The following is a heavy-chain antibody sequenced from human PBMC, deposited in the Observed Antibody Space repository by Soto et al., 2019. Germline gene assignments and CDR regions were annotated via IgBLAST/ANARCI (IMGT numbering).Heavy chain of an antibody. V-gene: IGHV1-69*06. J-gene: IGHJ6*02. CDR3: ARESAPLSLYYYYGMDV. CDR1: GGTFSSYA. Sequence: ASVKVSCKASGGTFSSYAISWVRQAPGQGLEWMGGIIPIFGTANYAQKFQGRVTITADKSTSTAYMGLSSLRSEDTAVYYCARESAPLSLYYYYGMDVWGQGTTVTVSS. CDR2: IIPIFGTA.